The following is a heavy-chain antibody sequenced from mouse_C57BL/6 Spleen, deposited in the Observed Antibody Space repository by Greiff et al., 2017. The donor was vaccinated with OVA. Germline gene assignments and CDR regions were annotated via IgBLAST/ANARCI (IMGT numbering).Heavy chain of an antibody. D-gene: IGHD1-2*01. Sequence: VQLQQPGAELVRPGSSVKMSCKTSGYTFTSYGIHWVKQRPGQGLEWIGNIYTGNGYTEYNEKFKGKATLTLDTSSSTAYMQLSSLTSEDSAVYYCAGSDYSYGYFAYWGTGTLVTVS. V-gene: IGHV1-58*01. CDR2: IYTGNGYT. CDR1: GYTFTSYG. J-gene: IGHJ3*01. CDR3: AGSDYSYGYFAY.